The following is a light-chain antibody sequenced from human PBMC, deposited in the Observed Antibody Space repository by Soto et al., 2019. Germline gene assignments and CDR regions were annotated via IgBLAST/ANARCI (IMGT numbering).Light chain of an antibody. Sequence: EIVLTQSPATLSLSPGERATLSCRASQSVSSFLAWYQQKPGQAPRLLIYDASNRATGIPARFSGSGPGTDSTLPLSRLEPEDFAVSYCQQRSNWPLTFGGGTTVQIK. V-gene: IGKV3-11*01. CDR3: QQRSNWPLT. CDR2: DAS. J-gene: IGKJ4*01. CDR1: QSVSSF.